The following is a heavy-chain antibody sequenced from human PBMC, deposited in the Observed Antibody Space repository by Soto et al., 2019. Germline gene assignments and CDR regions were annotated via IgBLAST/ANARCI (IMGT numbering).Heavy chain of an antibody. CDR2: IYGGHPHT. D-gene: IGHD2-15*01. J-gene: IGHJ4*02. CDR3: ARIRQCSGGNCYGDY. Sequence: PGESLKISSKGSGYSFSTYWICWARQMAGKGLEWMGLIYGGHPHTRYSPSFQGQATISDDKSISTAYPQWSSLKASDTAMYYCARIRQCSGGNCYGDYCGEGTMVTVPS. CDR1: GYSFSTYW. V-gene: IGHV5-51*01.